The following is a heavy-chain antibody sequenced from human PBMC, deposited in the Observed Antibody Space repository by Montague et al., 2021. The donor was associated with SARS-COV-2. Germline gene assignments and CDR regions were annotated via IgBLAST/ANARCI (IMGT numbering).Heavy chain of an antibody. V-gene: IGHV4-38-2*02. CDR1: GYSISSGYY. Sequence: SQTLSLICTVSGYSISSGYYWGWIRQPPGKGLEWIGSIYHSGSTYYNPSLKSRVTISVDTSKNQFSLKLSSVTAADTAVYYCARAPVAHITIFGVVTSFDYWGQGTLVTVSS. CDR2: IYHSGST. D-gene: IGHD3-3*01. CDR3: ARAPVAHITIFGVVTSFDY. J-gene: IGHJ4*02.